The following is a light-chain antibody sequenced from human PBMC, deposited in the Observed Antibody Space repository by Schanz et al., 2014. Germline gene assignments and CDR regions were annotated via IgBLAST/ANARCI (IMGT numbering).Light chain of an antibody. J-gene: IGKJ3*01. CDR2: GAS. V-gene: IGKV3-20*01. Sequence: EIVLTQSPGSLSLSPGEGVTLSCRASQSVTSNYLAWYQQNPGQAPRLLIYGASNRATGIPDRFSGSGSGTDFTLTISRLEPEDFAVYYCQQYGSTPGTFGPGTKVDIK. CDR1: QSVTSNY. CDR3: QQYGSTPGT.